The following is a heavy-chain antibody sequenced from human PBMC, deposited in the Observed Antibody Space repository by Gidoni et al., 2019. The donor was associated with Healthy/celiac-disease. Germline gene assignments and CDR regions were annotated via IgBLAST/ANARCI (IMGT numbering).Heavy chain of an antibody. CDR3: AKVLAAAGYFDY. D-gene: IGHD6-13*01. J-gene: IGHJ4*02. V-gene: IGHV3-9*01. Sequence: EVQLVESGGGLVQPGRSLRLSCAASGFTFDDYAMHWVRPAPGKGLEWVSGISWNSGSIGYADSVKGRFTISRDNAKNSLYLQMNSLRAEDTALYYCAKVLAAAGYFDYWGQGTLVTVSS. CDR1: GFTFDDYA. CDR2: ISWNSGSI.